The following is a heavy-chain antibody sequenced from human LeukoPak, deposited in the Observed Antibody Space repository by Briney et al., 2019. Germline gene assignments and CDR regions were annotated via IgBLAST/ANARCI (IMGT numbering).Heavy chain of an antibody. CDR3: ARDLGDSSGWALMVLDY. V-gene: IGHV3-7*01. D-gene: IGHD6-19*01. J-gene: IGHJ4*02. CDR1: GFIFSSYG. CDR2: IKQDGSEK. Sequence: GGSLRLSCAASGFIFSSYGMHWVRQAPGKGLEWVANIKQDGSEKYYVDSVKGRFTISRDNAKNSLYLQMNSLRAEDTAVYYCARDLGDSSGWALMVLDYWGQGTLVTVSS.